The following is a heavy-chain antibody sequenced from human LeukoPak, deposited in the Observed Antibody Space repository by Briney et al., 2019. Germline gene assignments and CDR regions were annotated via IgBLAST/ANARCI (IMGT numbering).Heavy chain of an antibody. CDR1: GFTFGDYA. D-gene: IGHD5-18*01. CDR2: IRSKAYGGTT. V-gene: IGHV3-49*04. CDR3: ARNRGYSYGYVDY. Sequence: PGGSLRLSCTVSGFTFGDYAMSWDRQAPGKGLEWVGFIRSKAYGGTTEYAASVKGRLTISRDDSKSIAYQQMNSLKTEDTAVYYCARNRGYSYGYVDYWGQGTLVTVSS. J-gene: IGHJ4*02.